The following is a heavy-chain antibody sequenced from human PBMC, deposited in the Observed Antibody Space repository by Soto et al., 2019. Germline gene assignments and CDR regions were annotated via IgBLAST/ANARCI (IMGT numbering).Heavy chain of an antibody. CDR2: IYYSGST. J-gene: IGHJ4*02. V-gene: IGHV4-30-4*01. CDR1: GGSISSGDYY. D-gene: IGHD6-19*01. CDR3: AKYSSGWYGSFDY. Sequence: SETLSLTCTVSGGSISSGDYYWSWIRQPPGKGLEWIGYIYYSGSTYYNPSLKSRVTISVDTSKNQFSLKLSSVTAADTAVYYCAKYSSGWYGSFDYWGQGTLVTVSS.